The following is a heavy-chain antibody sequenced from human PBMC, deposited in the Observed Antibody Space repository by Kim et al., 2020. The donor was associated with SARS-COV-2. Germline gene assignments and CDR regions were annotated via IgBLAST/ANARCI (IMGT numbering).Heavy chain of an antibody. J-gene: IGHJ3*02. CDR2: ISSSSSYI. CDR1: GFTFSSYS. D-gene: IGHD5-18*01. CDR3: ARASPHVDTAMGAFDI. V-gene: IGHV3-21*01. Sequence: GGSLRLSCAASGFTFSSYSMNWVRQAPGKGLEWVSSISSSSSYIYYADSVKGRFTIPRDNAKNSLYLQMNSLRAEDTAVYYCARASPHVDTAMGAFDIWGQGTMLTVSS.